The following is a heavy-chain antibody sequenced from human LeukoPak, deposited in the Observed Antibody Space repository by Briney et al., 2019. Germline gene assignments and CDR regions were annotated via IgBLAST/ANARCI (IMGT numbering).Heavy chain of an antibody. CDR3: AKDKGQWEPLEY. J-gene: IGHJ4*02. D-gene: IGHD1-26*01. CDR1: GFTFDDYA. CDR2: ISWNSGSI. Sequence: GGSLRLSCAASGFTFDDYAMHWVRQTPGKGLEWVSGISWNSGSIGYADSVKGRFTISRDNAKNSLYLQMNSLRAEDTALYYCAKDKGQWEPLEYWGQGTLVTVSS. V-gene: IGHV3-9*01.